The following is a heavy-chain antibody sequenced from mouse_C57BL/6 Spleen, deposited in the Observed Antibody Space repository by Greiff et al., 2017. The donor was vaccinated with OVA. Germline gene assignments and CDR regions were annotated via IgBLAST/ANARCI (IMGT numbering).Heavy chain of an antibody. D-gene: IGHD1-1*01. J-gene: IGHJ1*03. V-gene: IGHV1-82*01. Sequence: QVQLQQSGPELVKPGASVKISCKASGYAFSSSWMNWVKQRPGKGLEWIGRIYPGDGDTNYNGKFKGKATLTADKSSSTAYMQLSSLTSEDSAVYFCARSYYYGSFHGGYFDVWGTGTTVTVSS. CDR1: GYAFSSSW. CDR3: ARSYYYGSFHGGYFDV. CDR2: IYPGDGDT.